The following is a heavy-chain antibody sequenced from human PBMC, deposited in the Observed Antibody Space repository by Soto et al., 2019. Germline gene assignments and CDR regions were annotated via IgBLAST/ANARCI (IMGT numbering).Heavy chain of an antibody. CDR3: ASSLIAVAGTSAGYYYYGLDV. V-gene: IGHV1-2*04. D-gene: IGHD6-19*01. J-gene: IGHJ6*02. CDR2: INPNSGGT. Sequence: ASVKVSCKASGYTFTGYYMHWVRQAPGQGLEWMGWINPNSGGTNYAQKFQGWVTMTRDTSISTAYMELSRLRSDDTAVYYCASSLIAVAGTSAGYYYYGLDVGGQGTTVTVS. CDR1: GYTFTGYY.